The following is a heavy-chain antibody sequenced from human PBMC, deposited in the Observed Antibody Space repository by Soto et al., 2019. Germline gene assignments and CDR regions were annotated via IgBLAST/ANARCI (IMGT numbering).Heavy chain of an antibody. Sequence: GGSLSLSCAASGFTFDDYAMHWVRQAPGKGLEWVSGISWNSGSIDYADSVKGRFTISRDNAKKSLFLQMNSLRAEDTALYYCAKSMASIVASGTVFDYWGQGTLVTVSS. CDR1: GFTFDDYA. CDR3: AKSMASIVASGTVFDY. J-gene: IGHJ4*02. V-gene: IGHV3-9*01. CDR2: ISWNSGSI. D-gene: IGHD6-13*01.